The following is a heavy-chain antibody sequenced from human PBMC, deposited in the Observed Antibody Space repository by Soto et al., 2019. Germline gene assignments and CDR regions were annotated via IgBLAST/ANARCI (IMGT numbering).Heavy chain of an antibody. V-gene: IGHV1-69*02. CDR2: IIPILDIT. J-gene: IGHJ4*02. CDR1: GGTFSSYT. D-gene: IGHD6-6*01. Sequence: QVQLVQSGAEVKKPGSSVKVSCKASGGTFSSYTISWVRQAHGQWLEWMGRIIPILDITNYAQKFQGRVTITADKSTSTAFMELGSLRSEDTAVYYCATPTPEYISSLEFDSWGQGTLVTVSS. CDR3: ATPTPEYISSLEFDS.